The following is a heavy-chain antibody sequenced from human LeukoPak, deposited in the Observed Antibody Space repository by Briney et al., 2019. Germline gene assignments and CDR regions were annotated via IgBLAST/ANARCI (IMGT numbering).Heavy chain of an antibody. CDR1: GASISTHH. J-gene: IGHJ6*02. CDR3: ARRLPASGMRDV. D-gene: IGHD3-10*01. V-gene: IGHV4-59*08. Sequence: SETLSLTCTVPGASISTHHWIWIRQPPGEGLEWIGDLFNSGGTKYNASLQSRVTISIDTSKKQVSLKVTSVTAADTAVYYCARRLPASGMRDVWGQGTTVTVTS. CDR2: LFNSGGT.